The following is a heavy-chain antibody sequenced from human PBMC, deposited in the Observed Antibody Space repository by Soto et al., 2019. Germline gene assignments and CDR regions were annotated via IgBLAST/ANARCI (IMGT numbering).Heavy chain of an antibody. CDR1: GFTFSTYA. J-gene: IGHJ4*02. D-gene: IGHD3-22*01. V-gene: IGHV3-23*01. CDR2: ISGSGVRT. Sequence: EVQVLDSGGGLVQPGGSLRLSCAASGFTFSTYAMSWVRQAPGKGLEWVSSISGSGVRTYYADSVKGRFTISRDNSKNTVYLQMNSLRAEDTAVYYCAKEGHAGMYYDSSAYLYYFDYWGQVTLVTVSS. CDR3: AKEGHAGMYYDSSAYLYYFDY.